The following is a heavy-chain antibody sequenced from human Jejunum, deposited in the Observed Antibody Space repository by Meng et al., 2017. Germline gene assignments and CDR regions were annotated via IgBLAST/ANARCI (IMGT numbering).Heavy chain of an antibody. J-gene: IGHJ4*02. CDR3: AKLGAACGGSNWYLGDYFDY. Sequence: GEALKISCRGSGYIFTNYFIRWVRQVPGKGLEWMGLIKPGDSDIRYRPSFQGQVTISADKSISTAYLQWSSLQASNSAMYFFAKLGAACGGSNWYLGDYFDYWGQGTLVTVSS. CDR2: IKPGDSDI. CDR1: GYIFTNYF. D-gene: IGHD2-21*01. V-gene: IGHV5-51*01.